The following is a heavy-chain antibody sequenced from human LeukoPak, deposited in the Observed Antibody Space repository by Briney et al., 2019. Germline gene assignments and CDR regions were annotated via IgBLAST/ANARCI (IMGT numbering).Heavy chain of an antibody. Sequence: SETLSLTCTASGGSISSYYWSWIRQPPGKGLEWIGYIYYSGSTNYNPSLKIRVTISVYTSKTQFSLKLSSVTAADTAVYYCARESGYYYGIDVWCQGTTVTVSS. D-gene: IGHD3-10*01. CDR2: IYYSGST. V-gene: IGHV4-59*01. CDR1: GGSISSYY. J-gene: IGHJ6*02. CDR3: ARESGYYYGIDV.